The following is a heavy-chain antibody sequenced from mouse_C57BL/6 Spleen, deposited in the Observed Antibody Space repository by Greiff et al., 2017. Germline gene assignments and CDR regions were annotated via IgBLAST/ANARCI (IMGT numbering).Heavy chain of an antibody. J-gene: IGHJ4*01. Sequence: QVQLQQSGPGLVAPSQSLSITCTVSGFSLTSYGVDWVRQSPGKGLEWLGVIWGVGSTNYNSALKSRLSISKDNSKSQVFLKMNSLQTDDTAMYYCASGRDFAMDYWGQGTSVTVSS. CDR2: IWGVGST. CDR3: ASGRDFAMDY. V-gene: IGHV2-6*01. CDR1: GFSLTSYG.